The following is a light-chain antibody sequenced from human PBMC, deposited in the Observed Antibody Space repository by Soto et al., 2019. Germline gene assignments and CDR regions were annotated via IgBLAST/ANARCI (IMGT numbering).Light chain of an antibody. Sequence: IQMTQSPSSLSASVGDRVTITCRASQSISSYLNWYQQKPGKAPKLLISDASNLETGVPSRFSGSGSGTDFTLTISILQPEDFATYYCQQLNAYPLTFGQGTRLEI. V-gene: IGKV1-39*01. J-gene: IGKJ5*01. CDR1: QSISSY. CDR3: QQLNAYPLT. CDR2: DAS.